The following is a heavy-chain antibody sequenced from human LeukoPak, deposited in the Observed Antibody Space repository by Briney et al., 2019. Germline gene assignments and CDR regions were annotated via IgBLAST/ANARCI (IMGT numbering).Heavy chain of an antibody. CDR3: ARTTGTIY. D-gene: IGHD1-1*01. J-gene: IGHJ4*02. CDR2: ISTSGSNI. V-gene: IGHV3-11*04. CDR1: GFTFSDYY. Sequence: GVYLRLYCAASGFTFSDYYMSWIRQAPGKGLVGGTYISTSGSNIYYTDSGRGRFTVSRYDAKNSLYLQMKSLRAADASVYSCARTTGTIYWGRPGLLSDSS.